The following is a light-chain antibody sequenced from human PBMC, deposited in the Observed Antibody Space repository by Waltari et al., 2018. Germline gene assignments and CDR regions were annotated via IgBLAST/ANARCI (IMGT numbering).Light chain of an antibody. J-gene: IGLJ1*01. V-gene: IGLV2-14*01. CDR1: SSDVGGYNY. CDR3: SSYTSSSTLEV. CDR2: DVS. Sequence: QSALTQPASVSGSPGQSITISCTGTSSDVGGYNYVSWYQQHPGKAPKLMIYDVSKRPSGVSKRFSGSKSCNTASLTISGLQAEDEADYYCSSYTSSSTLEVFGTGTKVTVL.